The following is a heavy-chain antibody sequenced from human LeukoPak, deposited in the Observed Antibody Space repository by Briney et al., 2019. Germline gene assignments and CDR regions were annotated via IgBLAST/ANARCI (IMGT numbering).Heavy chain of an antibody. V-gene: IGHV3-30*18. CDR1: GFTFSSYW. Sequence: GGSLRLSCAASGFTFSSYWMSWVRQAPGKGLEWVAVISYDGSNKYYADSVKGRFTISRDNSKNTLYLQMNSLRAEDTAVYYCAKVGLERQIDYWGQGTLVTVSS. J-gene: IGHJ4*02. CDR3: AKVGLERQIDY. CDR2: ISYDGSNK. D-gene: IGHD1-1*01.